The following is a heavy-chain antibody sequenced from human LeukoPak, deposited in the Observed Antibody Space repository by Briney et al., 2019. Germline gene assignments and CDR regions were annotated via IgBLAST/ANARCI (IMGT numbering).Heavy chain of an antibody. CDR2: IWSDGSRK. Sequence: GGSLRLPCAASGFKFNGYGMHWVRQAPGKGLEWVAVIWSDGSRKYYADSVKGRFTISRDNSKNTLYLQMSGLSADDTAVYYCARALYSGAWYGHDYWGQGTLVTVSS. J-gene: IGHJ4*02. D-gene: IGHD6-19*01. CDR1: GFKFNGYG. V-gene: IGHV3-33*01. CDR3: ARALYSGAWYGHDY.